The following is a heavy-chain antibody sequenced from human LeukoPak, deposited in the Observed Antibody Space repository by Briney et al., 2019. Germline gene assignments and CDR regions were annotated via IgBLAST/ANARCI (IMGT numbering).Heavy chain of an antibody. CDR1: GGTFSSYA. V-gene: IGHV1-69*13. CDR3: ARVYGGLHNYYYYYGMDV. Sequence: AASVKVSCKASGGTFSSYAISWVRQAPGQGLEWMGGIIPIFGTANYAQKFQGRVTITADESTSTAYMELSSLRSEDTAVYYCARVYGGLHNYYYYYGMDVWGQGTTVTVSS. J-gene: IGHJ6*02. D-gene: IGHD4-23*01. CDR2: IIPIFGTA.